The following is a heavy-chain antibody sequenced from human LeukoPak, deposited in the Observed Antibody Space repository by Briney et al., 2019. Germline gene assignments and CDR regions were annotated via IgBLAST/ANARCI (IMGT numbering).Heavy chain of an antibody. CDR3: VRGRGLSQDIVATPLDY. V-gene: IGHV1-69*04. D-gene: IGHD5-12*01. J-gene: IGHJ4*02. CDR1: GGTFNRYA. Sequence: GSSVKVSCKASGGTFNRYAISWVRQAPGQGLEWMGRIIPILGIANYAQKFQGRVTITADKSTSTAYMELSSLRSEDTAVYYCVRGRGLSQDIVATPLDYWGQGTLVTVSS. CDR2: IIPILGIA.